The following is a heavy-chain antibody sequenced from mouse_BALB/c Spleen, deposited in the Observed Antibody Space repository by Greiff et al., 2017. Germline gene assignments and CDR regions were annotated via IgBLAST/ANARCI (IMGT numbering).Heavy chain of an antibody. Sequence: EVHLVESGPELVKPGASVKISCKASGYSFTGYFMNWVKQSHGKSLEWIGRINPYNGDTFYNQKFKGKATLTVDKSSSTAHMELLSLTSEDSAVYYCGSGNYDYDEPYYAMDYWGQGTSVTVSS. CDR3: GSGNYDYDEPYYAMDY. J-gene: IGHJ4*01. CDR2: INPYNGDT. D-gene: IGHD2-4*01. CDR1: GYSFTGYF. V-gene: IGHV1-37*01.